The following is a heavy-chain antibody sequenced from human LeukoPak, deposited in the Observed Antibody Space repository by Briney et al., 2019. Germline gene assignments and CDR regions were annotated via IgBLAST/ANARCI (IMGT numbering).Heavy chain of an antibody. CDR2: ISPNNGKT. J-gene: IGHJ5*02. D-gene: IGHD3-10*02. V-gene: IGHV1-18*01. Sequence: ASVTVSCTASGYTFISYGITWLRQAPGRGPEWMGWISPNNGKTDSAQNFQGRVSMATDTSTDTASMELRRLRSDDTAVYYCARVVRGDCHTGTCFSWFDPWGQGTLVIVSS. CDR1: GYTFISYG. CDR3: ARVVRGDCHTGTCFSWFDP.